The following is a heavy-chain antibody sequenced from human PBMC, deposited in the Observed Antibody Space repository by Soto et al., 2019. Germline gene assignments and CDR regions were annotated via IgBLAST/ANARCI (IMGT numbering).Heavy chain of an antibody. J-gene: IGHJ4*02. D-gene: IGHD5-18*01. V-gene: IGHV4-39*01. CDR1: IDSIITSSHY. CDR2: LYYGGST. Sequence: PSETLSLTCSVSIDSIITSSHYWGWIRQPQGKGLEWIGSLYYGGSTYYTTSLRSRLTIAVDPSKNQLSLNLTSVTAADTAVYFCARHEIGYSYGVFDYWGQGTLATVSS. CDR3: ARHEIGYSYGVFDY.